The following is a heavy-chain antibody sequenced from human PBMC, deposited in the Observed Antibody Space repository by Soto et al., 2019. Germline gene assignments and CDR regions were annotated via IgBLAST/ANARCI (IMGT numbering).Heavy chain of an antibody. D-gene: IGHD5-12*01. CDR1: GGSFSGYY. J-gene: IGHJ6*02. CDR3: ARSGYNYYYYYGMDV. Sequence: KSSETLSLTCAVYGGSFSGYYWSWIRQPPGKGLEWIGEINHSGSTNYNPSLKSRVTISVDTSKNQFSLKLSSVTAADTAVYYCARSGYNYYYYYGMDVWGQGTTVTVSS. CDR2: INHSGST. V-gene: IGHV4-34*01.